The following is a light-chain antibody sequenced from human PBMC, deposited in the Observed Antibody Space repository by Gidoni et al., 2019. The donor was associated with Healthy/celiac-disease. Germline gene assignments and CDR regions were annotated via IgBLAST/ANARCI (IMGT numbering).Light chain of an antibody. CDR1: QGISSY. CDR2: AAS. CDR3: QQLNSYPFT. V-gene: IGKV1-9*01. Sequence: IQLTQSPSSLSSSGGDRVTITCRASQGISSYVAWYQQKAVQAPQLLLYAASTLQSGVPSRCGGSCSGTYFTLTISSLQPEDFATYYCQQLNSYPFTFXPXTKVXIK. J-gene: IGKJ3*01.